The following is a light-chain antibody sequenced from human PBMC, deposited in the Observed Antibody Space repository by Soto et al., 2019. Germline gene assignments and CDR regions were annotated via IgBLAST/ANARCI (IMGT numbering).Light chain of an antibody. V-gene: IGKV1-5*03. CDR3: KECETYT. Sequence: DIQMTQSPSTLSASVGDRATITCRASQSISRWLAWYQQKPGKVPKLLIYKASNLETGVPSRFSGSGFETEFTLTISSLQPEDYASYYCKECETYTFGQGTKVDMK. CDR2: KAS. J-gene: IGKJ1*01. CDR1: QSISRW.